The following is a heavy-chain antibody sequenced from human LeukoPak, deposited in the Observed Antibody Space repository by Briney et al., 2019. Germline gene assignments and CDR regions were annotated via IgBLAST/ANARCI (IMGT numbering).Heavy chain of an antibody. D-gene: IGHD5-12*01. CDR1: GFIFSTYA. J-gene: IGHJ4*02. Sequence: GGSLRLSCAASGFIFSTYAMHWVRQAPGKGLEWVTVISYDGNNKYYADSVKGRFTISRDNSKNTLYLQMNSLRVEDTAVYYCARRGNTGWKYDYWGQGTLVIVSS. V-gene: IGHV3-30-3*01. CDR2: ISYDGNNK. CDR3: ARRGNTGWKYDY.